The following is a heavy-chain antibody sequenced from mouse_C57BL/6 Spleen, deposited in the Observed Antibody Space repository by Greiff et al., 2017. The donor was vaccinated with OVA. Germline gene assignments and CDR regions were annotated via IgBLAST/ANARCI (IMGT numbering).Heavy chain of an antibody. CDR2: IDPNSGGT. V-gene: IGHV1-72*01. J-gene: IGHJ3*01. CDR3: ATEGDYPFAY. D-gene: IGHD2-4*01. Sequence: QVHVKQPGAELVKPGASVKLSCKASGYTFTSYWMHWVKQRPGRGLEWIGRIDPNSGGTKYNEKFKSKATLTVDKPSSTAYMQLSSLTSEDSAVYYCATEGDYPFAYWGQGTLVTVSA. CDR1: GYTFTSYW.